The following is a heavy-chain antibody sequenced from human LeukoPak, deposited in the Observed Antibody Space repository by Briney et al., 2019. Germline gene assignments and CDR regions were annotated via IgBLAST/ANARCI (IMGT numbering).Heavy chain of an antibody. Sequence: ASVKVSCKASGYTFTSYYMHWVRQAPGQGLDWMGIINPSGGSTTYAQKFQGRVTMTTDTSTSTAYMELRSLRSDDTAVYYCARERSDDFWSGYYWDSYYYGMDVWGQGTTVTVSS. CDR2: INPSGGST. V-gene: IGHV1-46*01. CDR1: GYTFTSYY. D-gene: IGHD3-3*01. CDR3: ARERSDDFWSGYYWDSYYYGMDV. J-gene: IGHJ6*02.